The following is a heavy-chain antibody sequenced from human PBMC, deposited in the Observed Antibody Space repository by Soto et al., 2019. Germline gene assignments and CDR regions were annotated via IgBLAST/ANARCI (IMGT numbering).Heavy chain of an antibody. D-gene: IGHD2-2*01. J-gene: IGHJ6*02. CDR1: GFTFSSYG. V-gene: IGHV3-33*01. Sequence: QVQLVESGGGVVQPGRSLRLSCAASGFTFSSYGMHWVRQAPGKGLEWVAVIWYDGSNKYYADSVKGRFTISRDNSKNTLYLQMNSLRAEDTDVYYCARDGVGVVPAAIGPYYGMDVWGQGTTVTVSS. CDR3: ARDGVGVVPAAIGPYYGMDV. CDR2: IWYDGSNK.